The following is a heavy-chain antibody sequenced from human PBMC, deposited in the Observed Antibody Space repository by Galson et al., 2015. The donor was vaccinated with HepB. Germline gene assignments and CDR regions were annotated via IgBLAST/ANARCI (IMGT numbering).Heavy chain of an antibody. CDR2: ISSSSSYV. V-gene: IGHV3-21*01. Sequence: SLRLSCAASGFTFSSYSMNWVRQAPGKGLEWVSSISSSSSYVYYADSVKGRFTISRDNAKNSLYLQMNSLRAEDTAVYYCARKEVRGVGGYWGQGTLVTVSS. D-gene: IGHD3-10*01. CDR3: ARKEVRGVGGY. CDR1: GFTFSSYS. J-gene: IGHJ4*02.